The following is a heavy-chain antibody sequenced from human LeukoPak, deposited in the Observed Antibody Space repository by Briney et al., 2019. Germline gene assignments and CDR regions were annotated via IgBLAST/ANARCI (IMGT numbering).Heavy chain of an antibody. CDR2: INPNSGGT. Sequence: ASVKVSCKASEYTFTDYYMHWVRQAPGQGLEWMGGINPNSGGTNYAQKFQGRVTMTRDTSISTAYMELSRLRSDDTAVFYCAREEVIAAAGPTLDYWGQGALVTVSS. D-gene: IGHD6-13*01. V-gene: IGHV1-2*02. J-gene: IGHJ4*02. CDR3: AREEVIAAAGPTLDY. CDR1: EYTFTDYY.